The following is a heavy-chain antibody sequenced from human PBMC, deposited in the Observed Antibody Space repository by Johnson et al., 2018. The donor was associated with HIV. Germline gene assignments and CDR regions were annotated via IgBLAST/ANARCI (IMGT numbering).Heavy chain of an antibody. CDR3: AREGGLTGAFDI. CDR2: IKQDGSEK. Sequence: MQLVESGGGVVQPGRSLRLSCAASGFTFSNYGMHWVRQAPGKGLEWVANIKQDGSEKYYVDSVKGRFTISRDNAKNSLYLQMNSLRAEDTAVYYCAREGGLTGAFDIWGQGTMVTVSS. D-gene: IGHD3-16*01. CDR1: GFTFSNYG. J-gene: IGHJ3*02. V-gene: IGHV3-7*01.